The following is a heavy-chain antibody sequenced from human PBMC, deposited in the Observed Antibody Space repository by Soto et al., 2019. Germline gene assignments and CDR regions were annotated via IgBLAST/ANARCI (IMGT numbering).Heavy chain of an antibody. CDR2: VFHSVST. D-gene: IGHD3-10*01. CDR1: GGSISSSNW. J-gene: IGHJ4*02. V-gene: IGHV4-4*02. CDR3: ARAPRGNYGYPSYFDY. Sequence: SETLSLTCAVSGGSISSSNWWTWVRQPPGKGLEWIGEVFHSVSTIYIPSLKIRVTISVDTSNNHFSLKLSFVTAADTAVYYCARAPRGNYGYPSYFDYWGQGTLVTVSS.